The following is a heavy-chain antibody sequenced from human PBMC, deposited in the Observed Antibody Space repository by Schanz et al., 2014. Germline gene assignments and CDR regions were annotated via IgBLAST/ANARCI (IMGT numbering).Heavy chain of an antibody. V-gene: IGHV3-11*06. J-gene: IGHJ4*02. CDR3: AREGEWGYDPPRH. CDR1: GFTFSDYY. D-gene: IGHD5-12*01. CDR2: ISSSSIYT. Sequence: QVQLVESGGTLVKPGGSLRLSCVVSGFTFSDYYMSWIRQAPGKGLEWVSYISSSSIYTNYADSVKGRFTISRDNAKNSLYLQMNSLRAGDTAVYYCAREGEWGYDPPRHWGQGTLVTVSS.